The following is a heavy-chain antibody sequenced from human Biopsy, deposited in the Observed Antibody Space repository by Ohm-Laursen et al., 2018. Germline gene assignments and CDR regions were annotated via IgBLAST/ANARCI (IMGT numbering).Heavy chain of an antibody. CDR1: GGSISSSTTYY. J-gene: IGHJ5*02. CDR3: VRHPTGFWFDP. Sequence: GTLSLTCTVSGGSISSSTTYYWAWLRQPPGKGLEWFGSIYNTETTFYNPSLKSRVTISVDTSTNQFSLKVSSMTAADTALYFCVRHPTGFWFDPWGHGTLVTVSS. V-gene: IGHV4-39*01. CDR2: IYNTETT.